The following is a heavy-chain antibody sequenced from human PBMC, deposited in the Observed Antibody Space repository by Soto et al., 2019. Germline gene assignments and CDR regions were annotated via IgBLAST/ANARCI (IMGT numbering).Heavy chain of an antibody. CDR2: IIPIFGIA. V-gene: IGHV1-69*04. CDR1: GYTFTSYG. D-gene: IGHD3-9*01. Sequence: SVKVSCKASGYTFTSYGISWVRQAPGQGLEWMGRIIPIFGIANYAQKFQGIVTITADKSTSTAYMELCSLRSEDTAVYYCASAVTTTHYDILTGYSFFAAFDIWGQGTMVTVSS. J-gene: IGHJ3*02. CDR3: ASAVTTTHYDILTGYSFFAAFDI.